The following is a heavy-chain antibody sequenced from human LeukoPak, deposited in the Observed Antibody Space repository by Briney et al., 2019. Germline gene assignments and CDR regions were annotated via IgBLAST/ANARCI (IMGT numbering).Heavy chain of an antibody. Sequence: HPGGSLRLSCAASGFTFGTYGMHWVRQAPGKGLEWVAFIRYDGSDKYADSVKGRFTLSRDNSKNTLSLRLDSLRPEDTAVYYCAKDLSGYSTTWSPGYMDVWGEGTTVIVSS. CDR2: IRYDGSDK. J-gene: IGHJ6*03. CDR3: AKDLSGYSTTWSPGYMDV. D-gene: IGHD3-9*01. V-gene: IGHV3-30*02. CDR1: GFTFGTYG.